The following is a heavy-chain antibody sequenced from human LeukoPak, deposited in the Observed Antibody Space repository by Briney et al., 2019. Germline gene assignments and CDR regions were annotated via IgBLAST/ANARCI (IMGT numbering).Heavy chain of an antibody. CDR3: ARAPPNTVQDY. CDR1: GGSFSGYY. D-gene: IGHD4-11*01. Sequence: PSETLSLTCAVYGGSFSGYYWSWIRQPPGKGLEWIGEINHSGSTNYNPSLKSRVTISVDTSKNQFSLKLSSVTAADTAVYYCARAPPNTVQDYWGQGTLVTVSS. CDR2: INHSGST. J-gene: IGHJ4*02. V-gene: IGHV4-34*01.